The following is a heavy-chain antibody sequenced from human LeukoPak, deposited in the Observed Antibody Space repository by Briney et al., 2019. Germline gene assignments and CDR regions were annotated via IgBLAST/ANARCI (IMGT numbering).Heavy chain of an antibody. V-gene: IGHV4-31*03. Sequence: SQTLSLTCTVSGGSISRGGYYWIWLRQHPGRGLEWIGYIYYSGSTYYNPSLKSRVTISVDTSKNQFSLKLSSVTAADTAVYYCARDRLHYGSGYGMDVWGQGTTVTVSS. J-gene: IGHJ6*02. CDR2: IYYSGST. D-gene: IGHD3-10*01. CDR3: ARDRLHYGSGYGMDV. CDR1: GGSISRGGYY.